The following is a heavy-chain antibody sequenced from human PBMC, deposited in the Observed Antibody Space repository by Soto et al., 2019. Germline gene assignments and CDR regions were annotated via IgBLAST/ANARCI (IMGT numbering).Heavy chain of an antibody. Sequence: ASVKVSCKASGYTFTTYYLHWVRQAPGQGLEWMGIINPSGGSTNYAQRFQGRVTMTSDTSTSTVYMELSSLRADDTAVYYCARVVVHTTATQSNSFEPWGQGKLVTV. J-gene: IGHJ5*02. CDR2: INPSGGST. D-gene: IGHD1-1*01. CDR3: ARVVVHTTATQSNSFEP. V-gene: IGHV1-46*01. CDR1: GYTFTTYY.